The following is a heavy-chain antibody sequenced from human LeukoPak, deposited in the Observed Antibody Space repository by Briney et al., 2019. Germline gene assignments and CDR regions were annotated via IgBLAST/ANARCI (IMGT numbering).Heavy chain of an antibody. D-gene: IGHD6-13*01. Sequence: ASETLSLTCTVSGGSISSYYWSWIRQPPGKGLEWIGYIYYSGSTNYNPSLKSRVTISVDTSKNQFSLKLSSVTAADTAVYYCARLEHSSSWTFDDYWGQGTLVTVSS. CDR2: IYYSGST. CDR3: ARLEHSSSWTFDDY. CDR1: GGSISSYY. V-gene: IGHV4-59*08. J-gene: IGHJ4*02.